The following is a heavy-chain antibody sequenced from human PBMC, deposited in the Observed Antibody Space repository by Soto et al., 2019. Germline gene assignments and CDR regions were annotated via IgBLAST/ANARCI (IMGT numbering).Heavy chain of an antibody. Sequence: SVKVSCKASGGTFSSYAISWVRQAPGQGLEWMGGIIPIFGTANYAQKFQGRVTITADKSTSTAYMELSSLRSENTAVYYCARVLLDYYYGMDVWGQGTTVTVSS. CDR2: IIPIFGTA. CDR3: ARVLLDYYYGMDV. J-gene: IGHJ6*02. V-gene: IGHV1-69*06. CDR1: GGTFSSYA. D-gene: IGHD2-8*02.